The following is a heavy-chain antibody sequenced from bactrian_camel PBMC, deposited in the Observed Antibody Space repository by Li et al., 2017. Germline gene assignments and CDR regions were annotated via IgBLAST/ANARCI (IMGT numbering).Heavy chain of an antibody. Sequence: HVQLVESGGGSVQAGGSLRLSCVVSGHFNTKYCLGWFRQDPGKQRVGVAGIGGDGSTSYADSVKGRFTTSQDNAKNTLYLQMNSLKPEDTAMYYCAAAVRASGRMTAVQALRVGRVFLCAAMLGGGLAPHSGLITGARGPRSPS. CDR3: AAAVRASGRMTAVQALRVGRVFLCAAMLGGGLAPHSGLIT. CDR1: GHFNTKYC. CDR2: IGGDGST. D-gene: IGHD3*01. J-gene: IGHJ4*01. V-gene: IGHV3S53*01.